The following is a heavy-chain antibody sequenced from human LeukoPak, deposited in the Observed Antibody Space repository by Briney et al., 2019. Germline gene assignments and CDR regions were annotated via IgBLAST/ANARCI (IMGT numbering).Heavy chain of an antibody. CDR2: INHSGST. V-gene: IGHV4-34*01. CDR3: ARRHSRGWLQLRGAFDI. Sequence: PSGTLSLTCAVYGGSFSGYYWSWIRQPPGRGGGWVGEINHSGSTNHNPSLKSRVPISVDTSKNQFSLKLSSVTAADTAVYYCARRHSRGWLQLRGAFDIWRQGTMVTVSS. J-gene: IGHJ3*02. D-gene: IGHD5-24*01. CDR1: GGSFSGYY.